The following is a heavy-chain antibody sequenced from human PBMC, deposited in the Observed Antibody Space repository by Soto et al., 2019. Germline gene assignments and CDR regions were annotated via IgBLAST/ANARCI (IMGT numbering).Heavy chain of an antibody. CDR2: IYYSGST. V-gene: IGHV4-39*01. D-gene: IGHD3-10*01. CDR3: AGGRIRGVTPGGFDY. CDR1: GGSISSSSYY. J-gene: IGHJ4*02. Sequence: PSETLSLTCTVSGGSISSSSYYWGWIRQPPGKGLEWIGSIYYSGSTYYNPSLKSRVTISVDTSKNQFSLKLSSVTAADTAVYYCAGGRIRGVTPGGFDYWGQGTLVTVSS.